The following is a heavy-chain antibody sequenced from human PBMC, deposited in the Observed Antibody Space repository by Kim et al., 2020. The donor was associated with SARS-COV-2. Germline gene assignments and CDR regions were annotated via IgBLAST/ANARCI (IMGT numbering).Heavy chain of an antibody. CDR2: IGTAGDT. J-gene: IGHJ4*02. V-gene: IGHV3-13*01. CDR3: ARGTNFDDYGDHLFDY. D-gene: IGHD4-17*01. Sequence: GGSLRLSCAASGFTFSSYDMHWVRQATGKGLEWVSAIGTAGDTYYPGSVKGRFTISRENAKNSLYLQMNSLRAGDTAVYYCARGTNFDDYGDHLFDYWGQGTLVTVSS. CDR1: GFTFSSYD.